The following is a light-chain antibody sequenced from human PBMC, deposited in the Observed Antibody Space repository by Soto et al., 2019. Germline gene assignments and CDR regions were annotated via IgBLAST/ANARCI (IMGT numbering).Light chain of an antibody. CDR1: QGVTTN. Sequence: VRTQSPATLSVSPVERATLSCGAGQGVTTNFAWYQQKSGQSPRLLIYDVSIRATGVPARFSATGSETDFTLTISGLQSEDSAVYFCQQYNNWPFSFGQGTLLEI. CDR3: QQYNNWPFS. CDR2: DVS. V-gene: IGKV3-15*01. J-gene: IGKJ5*01.